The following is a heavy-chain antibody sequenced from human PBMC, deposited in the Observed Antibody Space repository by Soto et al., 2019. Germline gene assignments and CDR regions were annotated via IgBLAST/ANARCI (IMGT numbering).Heavy chain of an antibody. CDR2: INSGGNT. V-gene: IGHV3-66*01. CDR1: GFGVSNNY. J-gene: IGHJ6*02. D-gene: IGHD5-18*01. Sequence: EVQLVESGGGLVQPGGSLRLSCAASGFGVSNNYMSWVRQAPGKGLEWVSAINSGGNTYYADSVKGRFTISRDNSKNTVYLQMNSVGAADTAVYYWGRGGDSYGYGDYSYYGMDVWGQGTTVTVSS. CDR3: GRGGDSYGYGDYSYYGMDV.